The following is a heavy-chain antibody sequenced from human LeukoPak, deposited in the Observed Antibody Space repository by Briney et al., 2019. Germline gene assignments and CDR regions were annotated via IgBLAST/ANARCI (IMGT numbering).Heavy chain of an antibody. CDR2: IYSSGST. CDR3: ARGVPEYYDFWSGYFYYFDY. D-gene: IGHD3-3*01. CDR1: GGSISSYY. V-gene: IGHV4-59*01. J-gene: IGHJ4*02. Sequence: SETLSLTCTVSGGSISSYYWSWIRQPPGKGLEWIGYIYSSGSTNYTPSLKSRVTISVDTSKNQFSLKLTSVTAADTAVYYCARGVPEYYDFWSGYFYYFDYWGQGTLVTVSS.